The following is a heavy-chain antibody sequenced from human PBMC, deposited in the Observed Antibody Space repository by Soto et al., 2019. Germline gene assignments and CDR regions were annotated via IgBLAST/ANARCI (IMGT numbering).Heavy chain of an antibody. J-gene: IGHJ6*03. Sequence: SETLSLTCTVSGGSISSGGYYWSWIRQHPGKGLEWIGYIYYSGSTYYNPSLKSRVTISVDTSKNQFSLKLSSVTAADTAVYYCARRMYSYMDVWGKGTTVTVSS. V-gene: IGHV4-31*03. CDR1: GGSISSGGYY. CDR2: IYYSGST. CDR3: ARRMYSYMDV.